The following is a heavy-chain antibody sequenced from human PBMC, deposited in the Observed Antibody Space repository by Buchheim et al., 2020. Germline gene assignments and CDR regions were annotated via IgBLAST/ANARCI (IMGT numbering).Heavy chain of an antibody. V-gene: IGHV3-7*01. CDR1: GFTFRRFW. Sequence: EVLLVESGGGLVQPGGSLSLSCAASGFTFRRFWMSWVRQAPGMGLEWVVNINEVGTEKYYVDSVKVRFTISRDNAKNSLYLQMNSLTAEDAAVYYCAGETYYFDHWGQGAL. J-gene: IGHJ4*02. CDR2: INEVGTEK. CDR3: AGETYYFDH.